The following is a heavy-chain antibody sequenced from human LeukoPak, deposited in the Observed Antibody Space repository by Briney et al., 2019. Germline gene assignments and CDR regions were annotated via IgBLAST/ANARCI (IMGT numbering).Heavy chain of an antibody. Sequence: GGSLRLSCAASGFTFSSYEMNWVRQAPGKGLEWVSYISSSGSTIYYADSVKGRFTISRDNAKNSLYLQMNSLRGEDTAVYYCARDYGWGMGSPFDHWGQGTLVTVSS. V-gene: IGHV3-48*03. D-gene: IGHD6-19*01. CDR1: GFTFSSYE. CDR2: ISSSGSTI. CDR3: ARDYGWGMGSPFDH. J-gene: IGHJ4*02.